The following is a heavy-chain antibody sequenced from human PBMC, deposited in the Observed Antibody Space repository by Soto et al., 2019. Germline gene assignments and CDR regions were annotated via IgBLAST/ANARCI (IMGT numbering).Heavy chain of an antibody. CDR1: GGTFSSYA. D-gene: IGHD2-15*01. V-gene: IGHV1-69*13. J-gene: IGHJ6*02. Sequence: SVKVSCKASGGTFSSYAISWVRQTPGQGLEWMGGIIPIFGTANYAQKFQGRVTITADESTSTAYMELSSLRSEDTAVYYCASDVVVVAATFGMDVWGQGTTVTVSS. CDR3: ASDVVVVAATFGMDV. CDR2: IIPIFGTA.